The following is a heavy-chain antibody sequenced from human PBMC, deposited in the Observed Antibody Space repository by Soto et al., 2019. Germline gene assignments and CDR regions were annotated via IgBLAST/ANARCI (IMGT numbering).Heavy chain of an antibody. Sequence: EMQLLESGGGLVQPGGSLRLSCAASGFTFSNYGMTWVRQAPGKGLEWVAAIGGDGGGTYYADSVKGRFTVSRHDSTSTVYLEMNSPRGEDTALYDCAMGRLAGTNVAFVVWGQGTMVTVSS. D-gene: IGHD1-1*01. CDR3: AMGRLAGTNVAFVV. CDR2: IGGDGGGT. CDR1: GFTFSNYG. V-gene: IGHV3-23*01. J-gene: IGHJ3*01.